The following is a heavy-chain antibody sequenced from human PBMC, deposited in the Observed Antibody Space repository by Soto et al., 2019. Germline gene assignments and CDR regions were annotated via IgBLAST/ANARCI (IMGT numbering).Heavy chain of an antibody. CDR1: GGSISSSSYY. D-gene: IGHD3-3*01. V-gene: IGHV4-39*01. CDR2: IYYSGST. J-gene: IGHJ5*02. Sequence: QLQLQESGPGLVKPSETLSLTCTVSGGSISSSSYYWGWIRQPPGKGLEWIGSIYYSGSTYYNPSLKSRVTISVDTSKNQFSLKLSSVTAADTAVYYCARHSDTYYDFWSGYYTGEDWFDPWGQGTLVTVSS. CDR3: ARHSDTYYDFWSGYYTGEDWFDP.